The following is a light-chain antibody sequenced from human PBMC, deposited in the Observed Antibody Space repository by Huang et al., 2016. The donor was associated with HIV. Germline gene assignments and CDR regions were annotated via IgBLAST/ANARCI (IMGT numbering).Light chain of an antibody. J-gene: IGKJ4*01. CDR1: QSVNNY. V-gene: IGKV3-11*01. CDR3: QQRSNLLT. CDR2: DTS. Sequence: EIVLTQSPATLSLSPGERATLSCRASQSVNNYLGWYQQQRGQAPRLLIYDTSSGATGVPARFSGSGSGTAFTLTISSLEPEDFAVYYCQQRSNLLTFGGGTKVEI.